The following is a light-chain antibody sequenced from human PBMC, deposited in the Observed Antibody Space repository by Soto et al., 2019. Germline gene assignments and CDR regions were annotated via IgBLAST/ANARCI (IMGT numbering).Light chain of an antibody. CDR3: QQYNSYLWT. CDR1: QSISSW. CDR2: KAS. V-gene: IGKV1-5*03. J-gene: IGKJ1*01. Sequence: DIQMTQSPSTLSASVGDRVTITCRASQSISSWLAWYQQKPGKAPKLLIYKASSLESGVPSRFSGSGSGTELTLTISSLHPDDFATYYCQQYNSYLWTFGQGTKVEIK.